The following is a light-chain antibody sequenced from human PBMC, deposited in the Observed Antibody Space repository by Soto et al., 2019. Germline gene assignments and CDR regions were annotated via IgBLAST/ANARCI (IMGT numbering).Light chain of an antibody. J-gene: IGLJ3*02. CDR1: SSNIGSNT. CDR2: SNN. V-gene: IGLV1-44*01. CDR3: AAWDDSLDGPV. Sequence: QSVLTQPPSASGAPGQWVTISCSGSSSNIGSNTVNWYQQFPGTAPRVLMYSNNQRPSGVPDRFSGSKSGTSVFLAISGLQSDDEADYYCAAWDDSLDGPVFGGGTKLTVL.